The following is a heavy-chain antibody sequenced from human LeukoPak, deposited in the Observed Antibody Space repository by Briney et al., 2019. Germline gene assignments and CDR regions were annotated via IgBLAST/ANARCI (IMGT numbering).Heavy chain of an antibody. V-gene: IGHV1-69*05. J-gene: IGHJ4*02. CDR1: GGTFS. CDR3: ARHKSGDGYNWLDY. D-gene: IGHD5-24*01. CDR2: IIPVFGTP. Sequence: SVNVSCKASGGTFSISWVRQAPGQGLEWMGGIIPVFGTPNYAQNFQGRVTITTDKSTSTAYMELSSLRSEDTAVYYCARHKSGDGYNWLDYWGQGTPVTVSS.